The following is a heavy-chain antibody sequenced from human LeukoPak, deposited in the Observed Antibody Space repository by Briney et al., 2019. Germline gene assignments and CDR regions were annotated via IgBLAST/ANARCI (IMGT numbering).Heavy chain of an antibody. CDR2: IYYSGST. J-gene: IGHJ4*02. CDR3: ARSRGWVFDY. D-gene: IGHD1-26*01. Sequence: PSETLSLTCTVSGGSISSSSYYWGWIRQPPGKGLEWIGYIYYSGSTNYNPSLKSRVTISVDTSKNQFSLKLSSVTAADTAVYYCARSRGWVFDYWGQGTLVTVSS. V-gene: IGHV4-61*05. CDR1: GGSISSSSYY.